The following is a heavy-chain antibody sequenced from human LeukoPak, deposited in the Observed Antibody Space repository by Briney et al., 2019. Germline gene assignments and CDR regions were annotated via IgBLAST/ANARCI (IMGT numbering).Heavy chain of an antibody. Sequence: ASVKVSCKASGYTFTSYGISWVRQAPGQGLEWMGIINPSGGSTSYAQKFQGRVTMTRDTSTSTVYMELSSLRSEDTAVYYCARAPLVASGSYGSDYWGQGTLVTVSS. CDR1: GYTFTSYG. V-gene: IGHV1-46*01. CDR3: ARAPLVASGSYGSDY. D-gene: IGHD1-26*01. CDR2: INPSGGST. J-gene: IGHJ4*02.